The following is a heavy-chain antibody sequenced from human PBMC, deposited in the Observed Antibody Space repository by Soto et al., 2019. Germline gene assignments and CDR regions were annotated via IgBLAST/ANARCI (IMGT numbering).Heavy chain of an antibody. Sequence: EVQLVESGGDLVKPGGSLTLSCAASGSTFSNAWMSWVRQAPGKGLDWVGRIQSKTDGGTTDYAAPVKGRFTISRDDSKNMLYLYMGGLETEDTAMYYCSTYDHIWGSDRCRWGYWGQGTLVTVSP. V-gene: IGHV3-15*01. D-gene: IGHD3-16*02. CDR2: IQSKTDGGTT. CDR3: STYDHIWGSDRCRWGY. CDR1: GSTFSNAW. J-gene: IGHJ4*02.